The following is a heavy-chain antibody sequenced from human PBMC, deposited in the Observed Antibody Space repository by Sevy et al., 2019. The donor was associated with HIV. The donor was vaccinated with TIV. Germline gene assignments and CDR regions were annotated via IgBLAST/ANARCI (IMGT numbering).Heavy chain of an antibody. CDR1: GFSFSSYA. V-gene: IGHV3-23*01. CDR2: IIGSGVRT. D-gene: IGHD4-17*01. CDR3: EKDFHDYGDFYFDY. Sequence: GGSLRLSCTASGFSFSSYAMSWVRQAPGKGLEWVSTIIGSGVRTYSADSVKGRFTISRDNSKNTLYLQMTSLRAEDTAVYYCEKDFHDYGDFYFDYWGRGTLVTVSS. J-gene: IGHJ4*02.